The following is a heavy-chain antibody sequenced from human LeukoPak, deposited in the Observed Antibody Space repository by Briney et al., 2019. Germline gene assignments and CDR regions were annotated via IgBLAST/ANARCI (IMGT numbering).Heavy chain of an antibody. CDR3: ARAVSGTLGGAFDI. Sequence: GASVTVSFTASVYTFIDYFIHWMRQTPGQGREWLGWINPNSGVTRYAQKFQGRVTLTRDTAAYMELSSLKYDDTAVYYCARAVSGTLGGAFDIWGQGTAVTVSS. J-gene: IGHJ3*02. CDR2: INPNSGVT. D-gene: IGHD1-14*01. V-gene: IGHV1-2*02. CDR1: VYTFIDYF.